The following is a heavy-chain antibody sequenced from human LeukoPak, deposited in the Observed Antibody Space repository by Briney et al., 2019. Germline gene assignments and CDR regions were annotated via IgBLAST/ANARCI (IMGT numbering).Heavy chain of an antibody. CDR2: IYYSGST. Sequence: SETLSLTCTISGDSINNYYWSWIRQSPGKGLEWIGYIYYSGSTKYNPSLKSRVIILVDTSKNQFSLKLSSVTAADTATYYCARHRGSGSPYFDYWGQGTLVTVSS. V-gene: IGHV4-59*08. CDR3: ARHRGSGSPYFDY. J-gene: IGHJ4*02. D-gene: IGHD3-10*01. CDR1: GDSINNYY.